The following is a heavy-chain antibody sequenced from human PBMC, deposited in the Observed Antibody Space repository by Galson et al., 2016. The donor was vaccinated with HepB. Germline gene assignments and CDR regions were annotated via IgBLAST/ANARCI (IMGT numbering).Heavy chain of an antibody. D-gene: IGHD3-16*01. CDR2: ISFDGKTK. CDR3: ARRSRLNYYDHYNMDV. CDR1: GFTFSSHG. Sequence: SLRLSCAASGFTFSSHGMHWVRQAPGKGLEWVAVISFDGKTKYYADSEKGRLIISRDNSANSLYLQINSLRRDDTAVYYCARRSRLNYYDHYNMDVWGLGTTVIVSS. V-gene: IGHV3-30*03. J-gene: IGHJ6*02.